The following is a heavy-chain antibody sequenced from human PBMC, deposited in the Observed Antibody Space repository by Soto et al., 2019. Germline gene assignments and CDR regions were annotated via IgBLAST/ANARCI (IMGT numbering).Heavy chain of an antibody. CDR2: IYYSGST. CDR3: ARRVVVLGPFGNYYYYMDV. Sequence: SETLSLTCTVSGGSISSYYWSWIRQPPGKGLEWIGYIYYSGSTNYNPSLKSRVTISVDTSKNQFSLKLSSVTAADTAVYYCARRVVVLGPFGNYYYYMDVWGKGTTVTVSS. D-gene: IGHD2-2*01. J-gene: IGHJ6*03. CDR1: GGSISSYY. V-gene: IGHV4-59*08.